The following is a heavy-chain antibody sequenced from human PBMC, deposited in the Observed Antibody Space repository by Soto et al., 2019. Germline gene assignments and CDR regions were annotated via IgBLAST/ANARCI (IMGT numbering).Heavy chain of an antibody. D-gene: IGHD3-16*01. CDR2: ISYDGSNK. V-gene: IGHV3-30*18. J-gene: IGHJ6*02. CDR3: AKDLGVLYYYYGMDV. Sequence: QVQLVESGGGVVQPGRSLRLSCAASGFTFSSYGMHWVRQAPGKGLEWVAVISYDGSNKYYADSVKGRFTISRDNSKNTLYLQMNSLRAEDTAVYYCAKDLGVLYYYYGMDVWGQGTTVTVSS. CDR1: GFTFSSYG.